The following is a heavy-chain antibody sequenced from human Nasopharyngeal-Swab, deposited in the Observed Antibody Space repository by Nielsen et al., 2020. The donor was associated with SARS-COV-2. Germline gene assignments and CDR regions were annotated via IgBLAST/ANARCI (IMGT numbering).Heavy chain of an antibody. Sequence: GGSLRLSCAASGFTFSDYYMSWIRQAPGKGLEWVSYISSSGSTIYYADSVKGRFTISRDNAKNSLYLQMNSLRDEDTAVYYCARDIRFLEWLPSYYFDYWGQGTLVTVSS. V-gene: IGHV3-11*04. J-gene: IGHJ4*02. CDR1: GFTFSDYY. CDR3: ARDIRFLEWLPSYYFDY. CDR2: ISSSGSTI. D-gene: IGHD3-3*01.